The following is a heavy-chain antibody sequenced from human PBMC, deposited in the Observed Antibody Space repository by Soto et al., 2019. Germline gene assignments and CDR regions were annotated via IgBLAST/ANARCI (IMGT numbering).Heavy chain of an antibody. CDR1: GGSVRSGRYY. CDR3: ASLDYSNLSSTYYCYIDV. J-gene: IGHJ6*03. D-gene: IGHD4-4*01. Sequence: SETLSLTYTVSGGSVRSGRYYWGCIRQPPGKGLALIGSIYYSGYTYYNASFKGGVTKSLDTSKDQFSLRRSSVIAEDTAVYYCASLDYSNLSSTYYCYIDVWGKGTTVT. V-gene: IGHV4-39*01. CDR2: IYYSGYT.